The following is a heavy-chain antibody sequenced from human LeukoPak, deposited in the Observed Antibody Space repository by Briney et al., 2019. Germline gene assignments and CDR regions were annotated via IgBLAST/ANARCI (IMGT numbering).Heavy chain of an antibody. Sequence: GGSLRLSCAASGFTFSSYSMNWVRQAPGKGLEWVSYISSSSSTIYYADSVKGRFTISRDNAKNSLYLQMNSLRAEDTAVYYCARASRWLPYYSDYWGQGTLVTVSS. CDR1: GFTFSSYS. D-gene: IGHD5-24*01. J-gene: IGHJ4*02. CDR3: ARASRWLPYYSDY. V-gene: IGHV3-48*01. CDR2: ISSSSSTI.